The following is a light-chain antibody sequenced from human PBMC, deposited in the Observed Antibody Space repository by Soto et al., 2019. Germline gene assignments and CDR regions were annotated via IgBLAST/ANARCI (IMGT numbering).Light chain of an antibody. J-gene: IGLJ3*02. CDR1: SSNIGAGYD. Sequence: QSVLTQPPSVSGTPGQRVTISCTGSSSNIGAGYDVHWYQQLPGTAPKLLIYGNNNRPSVVHARCSGAKSGTSSSLAITGVQDEDEADYYCQAYDSSIRGAWVFGGGTKLTVL. V-gene: IGLV1-40*01. CDR2: GNN. CDR3: QAYDSSIRGAWV.